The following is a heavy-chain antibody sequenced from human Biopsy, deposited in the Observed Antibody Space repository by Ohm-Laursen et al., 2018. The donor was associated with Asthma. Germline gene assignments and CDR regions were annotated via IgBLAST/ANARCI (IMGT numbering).Heavy chain of an antibody. J-gene: IGHJ2*01. CDR1: GFTVSRDH. CDR2: IYSGGTS. Sequence: SLRLSCAASGFTVSRDHVFWVRQAPGKGLEWVSVIYSGGTSHTADSVRGRFTISRDYSKNTLYLQMHSLRAEDTAVYYCARVPTTLRYFDLWGRGTLVTVSS. CDR3: ARVPTTLRYFDL. V-gene: IGHV3-53*01. D-gene: IGHD1-7*01.